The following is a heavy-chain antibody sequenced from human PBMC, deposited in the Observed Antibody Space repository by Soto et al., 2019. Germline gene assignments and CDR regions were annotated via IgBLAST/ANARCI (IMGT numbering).Heavy chain of an antibody. D-gene: IGHD5-12*01. CDR3: ARDYSGYDPALNRFDP. V-gene: IGHV1-69*06. J-gene: IGHJ5*02. CDR1: GDIFGNYA. CDR2: ISPVIGTT. Sequence: ASVKVSCKASGDIFGNYAISWVRQAPGQGLEWLGGISPVIGTTHYAQRFQGRLTITADRSTMTTYMELSGLKSEDTAIYFCARDYSGYDPALNRFDPWGQGTLVTVSS.